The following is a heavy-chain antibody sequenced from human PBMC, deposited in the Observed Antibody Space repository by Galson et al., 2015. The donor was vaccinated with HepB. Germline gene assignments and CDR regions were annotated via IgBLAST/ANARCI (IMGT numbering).Heavy chain of an antibody. V-gene: IGHV3-30*03. J-gene: IGHJ4*02. D-gene: IGHD4-11*01. CDR1: GFTLRSYG. CDR2: ISYDGSNK. Sequence: SLRLSCAASGFTLRSYGIHWVRQAPGKGLEWVAAISYDGSNKFYAASVKGRFSISRDTPKNTLYLQMNTLRTEDTAVYYCAQRDYKGFDYWGQGTLVTVSP. CDR3: AQRDYKGFDY.